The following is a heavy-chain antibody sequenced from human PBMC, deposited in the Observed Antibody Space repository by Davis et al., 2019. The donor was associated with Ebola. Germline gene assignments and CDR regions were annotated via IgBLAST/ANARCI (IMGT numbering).Heavy chain of an antibody. Sequence: GESLKISCAASGFTFSSYWMGWVRQAPGQGLEWVANIKQDGSEKYYVNSVKGRFTISRDNAKNSLYLQMNSLRAEDTAVYYCARDWYYGSGSPTSDYWGQGTLVTVSS. V-gene: IGHV3-7*01. CDR2: IKQDGSEK. J-gene: IGHJ4*02. D-gene: IGHD3-10*01. CDR1: GFTFSSYW. CDR3: ARDWYYGSGSPTSDY.